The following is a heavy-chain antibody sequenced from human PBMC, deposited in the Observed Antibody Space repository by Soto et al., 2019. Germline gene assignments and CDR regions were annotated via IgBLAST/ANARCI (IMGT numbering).Heavy chain of an antibody. D-gene: IGHD3-3*01. CDR3: AREGGITIFGVVTHPTYAFDI. Sequence: GGSLRLSCAASGFTFSSYAMHWVRQAPGKGLEYVSAISSNGGSTYYANSVKGRFTISRDNSKNTLYLQMGSLRAEDMAVYYCAREGGITIFGVVTHPTYAFDIWGQGTMVTVSS. CDR2: ISSNGGST. J-gene: IGHJ3*02. V-gene: IGHV3-64*01. CDR1: GFTFSSYA.